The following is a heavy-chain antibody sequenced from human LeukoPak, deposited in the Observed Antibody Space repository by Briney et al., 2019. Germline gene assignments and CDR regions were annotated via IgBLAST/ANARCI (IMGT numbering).Heavy chain of an antibody. CDR1: GGSFSGYY. CDR2: INHSGST. D-gene: IGHD2-2*01. CDR3: ASYLGDYCSSTSCHPPNLHAEYFQH. V-gene: IGHV4-34*01. J-gene: IGHJ1*01. Sequence: MTSETLSLTCAVYGGSFSGYYWSWIRQPPGKGLEWIGEINHSGSTNYNPSLKSRVTISVDTSKNQFSLKLSSVTAADTAVYYCASYLGDYCSSTSCHPPNLHAEYFQHWGQGTLVTVSS.